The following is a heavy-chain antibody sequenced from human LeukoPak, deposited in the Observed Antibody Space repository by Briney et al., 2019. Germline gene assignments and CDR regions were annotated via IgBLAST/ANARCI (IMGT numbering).Heavy chain of an antibody. V-gene: IGHV3-30*03. D-gene: IGHD3-22*01. CDR1: GFTFSSYG. CDR3: AREGMYYYDSSTYFDY. CDR2: ISYDGSNK. Sequence: PGGSLRLSCAASGFTFSSYGMHWVRQAPGKGLEWVAVISYDGSNKYYADSVKGRFTISRDNSKNTLYLQMNSLRAEDTAVYYCAREGMYYYDSSTYFDYWGQGTLVTVSS. J-gene: IGHJ4*02.